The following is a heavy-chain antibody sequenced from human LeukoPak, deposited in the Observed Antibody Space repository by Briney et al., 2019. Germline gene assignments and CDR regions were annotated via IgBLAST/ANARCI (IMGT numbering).Heavy chain of an antibody. D-gene: IGHD3-3*01. CDR3: ARGRITIFGVVIYYYYYMDV. J-gene: IGHJ6*03. CDR1: GGSFSGYY. Sequence: SETLSLTCAVYGGSFSGYYWSWIRQPPGKGLEWIGEINHSGSTNYNPSLKSRVAISVDTSKNQFSLKLSSVTAADTAVYYCARGRITIFGVVIYYYYYMDVWGKGTTVTVSS. V-gene: IGHV4-34*01. CDR2: INHSGST.